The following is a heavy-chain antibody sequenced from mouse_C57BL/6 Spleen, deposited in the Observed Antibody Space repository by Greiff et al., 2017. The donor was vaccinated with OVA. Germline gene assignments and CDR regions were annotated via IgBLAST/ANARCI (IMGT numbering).Heavy chain of an antibody. Sequence: VKLVESGAELVKPGASVKMSCKASGYTFTSYWITWVKQRPGQGLEWIGDIYPGSGSTNYNEKFKSKATLTVDTSSSTAYMQLSSLTSEDSAVYYCARYGDGYYDWYFDVWGTGTTVTVSS. D-gene: IGHD2-3*01. V-gene: IGHV1-55*01. J-gene: IGHJ1*03. CDR3: ARYGDGYYDWYFDV. CDR2: IYPGSGST. CDR1: GYTFTSYW.